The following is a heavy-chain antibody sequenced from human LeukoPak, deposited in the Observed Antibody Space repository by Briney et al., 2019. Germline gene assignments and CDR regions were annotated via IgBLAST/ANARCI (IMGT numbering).Heavy chain of an antibody. CDR2: IIPNSGAT. J-gene: IGHJ4*02. CDR1: GYTFTDYF. V-gene: IGHV1-2*02. CDR3: ARGPAIGIDF. D-gene: IGHD5-18*01. Sequence: ASVKVSCKASGYTFTDYFLHGVRAAPGRGLEWMGWIIPNSGATNYARKFQGRVTMTRDTSISAAYLDLGSLTSDDTAMYYCARGPAIGIDFWGQGTLVTVSS.